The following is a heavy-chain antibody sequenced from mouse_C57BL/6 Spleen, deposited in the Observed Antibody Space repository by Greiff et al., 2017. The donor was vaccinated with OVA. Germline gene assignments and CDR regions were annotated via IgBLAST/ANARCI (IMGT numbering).Heavy chain of an antibody. CDR3: ARSSTVVASGGFAY. CDR1: GYTFTDYN. Sequence: VQLQQSGPELVKPGASVKMSCKASGYTFTDYNMHWVKQSHGKSLEWIGYINPNNGGTSYNQKFKGKATLTVNKSSSTAYMELRSLTSEDSAVYYCARSSTVVASGGFAYWGQGTLVTVSA. J-gene: IGHJ3*01. V-gene: IGHV1-22*01. D-gene: IGHD1-1*01. CDR2: INPNNGGT.